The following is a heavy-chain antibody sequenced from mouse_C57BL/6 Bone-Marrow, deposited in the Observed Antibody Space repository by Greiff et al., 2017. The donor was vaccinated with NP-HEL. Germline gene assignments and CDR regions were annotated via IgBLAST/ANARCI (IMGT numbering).Heavy chain of an antibody. CDR2: IHPNSGST. V-gene: IGHV1-64*01. CDR3: ARAGSKYGGDAMDY. J-gene: IGHJ4*01. D-gene: IGHD2-5*01. Sequence: QVQLQQPGAELVKPGASVKLSCKASGYTFTSYWMHWVKQRPGQGLEWIGLIHPNSGSTNYNEKFKSKATLTVDQSSSTSYMPRSLPTSEDAAVYYRARAGSKYGGDAMDYWGQGTSVTVSS. CDR1: GYTFTSYW.